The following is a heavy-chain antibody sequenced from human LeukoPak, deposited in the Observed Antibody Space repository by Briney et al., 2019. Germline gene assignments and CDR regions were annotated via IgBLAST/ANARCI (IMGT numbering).Heavy chain of an antibody. CDR1: AFTFSRYV. CDR3: AKDWMGARFYYFDY. Sequence: GGSLRLSCAASAFTFSRYVMIWVRQAPGKGLEWVSGISVSGGSTYYADSVKGRFTISRDNSKNTLYLQMNSLRAEDTAVYYCAKDWMGARFYYFDYWGQGTLVTVSS. CDR2: ISVSGGST. D-gene: IGHD2-2*03. J-gene: IGHJ4*02. V-gene: IGHV3-23*01.